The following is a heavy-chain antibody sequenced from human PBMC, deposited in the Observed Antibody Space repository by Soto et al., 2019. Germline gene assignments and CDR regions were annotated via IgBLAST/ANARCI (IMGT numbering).Heavy chain of an antibody. Sequence: PGGSLRLSCAASGFTFSSYAMHWVRQALGKGLEWVAVISYDGSNKYYADSVKGRFTISRDNSKNTLYLQMNSLRAEDTAVYYCARGGEGYCSSTSCYDGMDVWGQGTTVTVSS. CDR3: ARGGEGYCSSTSCYDGMDV. D-gene: IGHD2-2*01. CDR2: ISYDGSNK. V-gene: IGHV3-30-3*01. CDR1: GFTFSSYA. J-gene: IGHJ6*02.